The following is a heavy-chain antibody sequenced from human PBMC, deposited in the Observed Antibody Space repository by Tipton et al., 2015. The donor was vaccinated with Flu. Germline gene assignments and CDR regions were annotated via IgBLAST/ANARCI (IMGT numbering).Heavy chain of an antibody. CDR3: ASKVANWGVWEPLDY. Sequence: QLVQSGGGLVQPGGSLRLSCATSGFTFSHYWMNWVRQAPGKGLEWVANINQDGSEKHYVESVKGRFTISRDNAKNSLCLQMNSLRAEDTAVYYCASKVANWGVWEPLDYWGQGTLVTVSS. D-gene: IGHD7-27*01. CDR2: INQDGSEK. V-gene: IGHV3-7*01. J-gene: IGHJ4*02. CDR1: GFTFSHYW.